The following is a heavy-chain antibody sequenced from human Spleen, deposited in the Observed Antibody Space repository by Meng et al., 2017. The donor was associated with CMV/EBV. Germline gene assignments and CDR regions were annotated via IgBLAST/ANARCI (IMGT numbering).Heavy chain of an antibody. CDR1: GGSVSSGSYY. CDR3: ARGRATQDTDAFDI. V-gene: IGHV4-61*01. J-gene: IGHJ3*02. Sequence: SETLSLTCTVSGGSVSSGSYYWSWIQQPPGKGLEWIGYIYYSGFTNYNPSLKSRVTISVDTSKNQFSLKLSSVTAADTAVYYCARGRATQDTDAFDIWDQGTMVTVSS. CDR2: IYYSGFT.